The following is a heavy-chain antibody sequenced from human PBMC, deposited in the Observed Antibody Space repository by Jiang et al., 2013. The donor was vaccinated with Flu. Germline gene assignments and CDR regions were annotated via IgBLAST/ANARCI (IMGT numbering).Heavy chain of an antibody. CDR3: ATFSPGAFNSDPFDI. J-gene: IGHJ3*02. CDR2: IYYSGST. D-gene: IGHD2/OR15-2a*01. Sequence: LLKPSETLSLTCTVSGGFIRSLIRNSTYYWGWIRQPPGKGLGWIGSIYYSGSTYYNPSLKSRVTISGDTSKKQFSLKLSSVTAADTAVYYCATFSPGAFNSDPFDIWGQGTVVTVSS. V-gene: IGHV4-39*01. CDR1: GGFIRSLIRNSTYY.